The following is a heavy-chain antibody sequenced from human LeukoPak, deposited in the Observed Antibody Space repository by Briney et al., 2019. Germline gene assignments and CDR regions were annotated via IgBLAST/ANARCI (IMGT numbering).Heavy chain of an antibody. V-gene: IGHV4-34*01. CDR3: ARRRRWLQPRSTPFDY. Sequence: SETLSLTCAVYGGSFSGYYWSWLCQPPGKGLEWIGEINHSGSTNYNPSLKSRVTISVDTSKNQFSLKLSSVTAADTAVYYCARRRRWLQPRSTPFDYWGQRTLVTVSS. J-gene: IGHJ4*02. CDR2: INHSGST. CDR1: GGSFSGYY. D-gene: IGHD5-24*01.